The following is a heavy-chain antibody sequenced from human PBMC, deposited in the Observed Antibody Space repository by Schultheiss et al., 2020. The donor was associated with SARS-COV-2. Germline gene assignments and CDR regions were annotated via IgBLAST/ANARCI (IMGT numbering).Heavy chain of an antibody. V-gene: IGHV3-30*01. D-gene: IGHD3-22*01. J-gene: IGHJ6*02. CDR2: ISYDGSNK. CDR1: GFTFSNYA. CDR3: ARPSDNSGYDV. Sequence: GGSLRLSCAASGFTFSNYALHWARQAPGKGLEWVAVISYDGSNKYYADSVKGRFTISRDNSKNTLYLQMNSLRAEDTPVYYCARPSDNSGYDVWGQGTTVTVSS.